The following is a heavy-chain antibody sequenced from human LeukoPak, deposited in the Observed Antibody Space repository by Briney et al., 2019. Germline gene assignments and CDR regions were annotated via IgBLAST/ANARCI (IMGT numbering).Heavy chain of an antibody. D-gene: IGHD3-16*01. V-gene: IGHV1-46*01. CDR2: INPNYGGT. J-gene: IGHJ4*02. CDR1: GYSFTSYY. CDR3: ARDQGRTADYVWGTYFDY. Sequence: GASVKVSCKASGYSFTSYYIHWVRQAPGQGLEWMGMINPNYGGTAYAQMFKGGVTLTRDTSTSTVYMELSNLKSEDTAVYFCARDQGRTADYVWGTYFDYWGQGALVTVSS.